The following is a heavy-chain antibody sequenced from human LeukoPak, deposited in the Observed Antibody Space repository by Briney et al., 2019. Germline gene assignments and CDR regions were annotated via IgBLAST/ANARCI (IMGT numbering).Heavy chain of an antibody. CDR3: ARGGVNPVDH. J-gene: IGHJ4*02. CDR1: GFPFNSFW. Sequence: GGSLRLSCAASGFPFNSFWMHWVRQAPGKGLVWVSDMNEYSTTIRYADSVKGRFTISRDNARSILYLQMNNLRAEDTALYFCARGGVNPVDHWGQGTLVTVSS. D-gene: IGHD1-14*01. CDR2: MNEYSTTI. V-gene: IGHV3-74*01.